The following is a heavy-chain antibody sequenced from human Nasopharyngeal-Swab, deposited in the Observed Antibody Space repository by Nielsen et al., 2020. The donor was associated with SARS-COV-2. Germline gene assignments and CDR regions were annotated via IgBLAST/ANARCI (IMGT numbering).Heavy chain of an antibody. CDR1: GFTFSSYA. Sequence: GESLKISCAASGFTFSSYAMHWVRQAPGKGLEWAAVISYDGSNKYYADSVKGRFTISRDNSKNTLYLQMNSLRAEDTAVYYCARVLEVPPSDYYYYYMDVWGKGTTVTVSS. CDR3: ARVLEVPPSDYYYYYMDV. J-gene: IGHJ6*03. CDR2: ISYDGSNK. D-gene: IGHD1-1*01. V-gene: IGHV3-30-3*01.